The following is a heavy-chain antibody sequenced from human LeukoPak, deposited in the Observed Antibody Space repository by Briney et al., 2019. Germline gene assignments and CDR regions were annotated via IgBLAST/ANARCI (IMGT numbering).Heavy chain of an antibody. D-gene: IGHD3-3*01. Sequence: PSETLSLTCTVSGGSISSSGYYWGWIRQPPGKGLEWIGSIYYSGSTYYNPSLKSRVTISVDTSKNQFSLKLSSVTAADTAVYYCARDKTEDYDFWSGYYEEFDYWGQGTLVTVSS. CDR1: GGSISSSGYY. J-gene: IGHJ4*02. CDR3: ARDKTEDYDFWSGYYEEFDY. CDR2: IYYSGST. V-gene: IGHV4-39*07.